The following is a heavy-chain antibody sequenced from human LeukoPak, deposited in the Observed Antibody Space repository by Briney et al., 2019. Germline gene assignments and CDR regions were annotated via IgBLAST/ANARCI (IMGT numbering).Heavy chain of an antibody. V-gene: IGHV3-15*01. D-gene: IGHD6-13*01. Sequence: GGSLRLSCAASGFTFSNAWMSWVRQAPGKGLEWVGRIKSKTDGGTTDYAAPVKGRFTISRDDSKNTLYLQMNSLKTEDTAVYYCTTDSWGGSSWSPKNFDYWGQGTLVTVSS. J-gene: IGHJ4*02. CDR1: GFTFSNAW. CDR2: IKSKTDGGTT. CDR3: TTDSWGGSSWSPKNFDY.